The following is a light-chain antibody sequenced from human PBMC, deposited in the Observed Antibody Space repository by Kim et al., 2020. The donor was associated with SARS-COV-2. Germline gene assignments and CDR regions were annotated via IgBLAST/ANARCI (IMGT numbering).Light chain of an antibody. V-gene: IGLV2-8*01. J-gene: IGLJ3*02. Sequence: QSALTQPPSASGSPGQSVTISCTGTSSDVGGYKYVSWYQQHLGKAPKLMIYEVSKWPSGVPDRFSGSKSGNTASLTVSGLQAEDEAEYYCSSYAGNKHLVFGGGTQLTVL. CDR3: SSYAGNKHLV. CDR2: EVS. CDR1: SSDVGGYKY.